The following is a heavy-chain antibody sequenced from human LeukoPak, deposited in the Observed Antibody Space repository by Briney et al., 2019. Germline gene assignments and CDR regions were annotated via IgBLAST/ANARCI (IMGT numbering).Heavy chain of an antibody. CDR1: GFTFSNYW. V-gene: IGHV3-74*01. CDR3: ATHTSDWTSFDI. Sequence: HWVSLRLSCAASGFTFSNYWMHWVRQAPGKGLVWVSHINTDGSTTTYADSVRGRFTISRDNAKNTLYLKMNSLRAEDTAVYYCATHTSDWTSFDIWGQGTMVTVSS. D-gene: IGHD6-19*01. CDR2: INTDGSTT. J-gene: IGHJ3*02.